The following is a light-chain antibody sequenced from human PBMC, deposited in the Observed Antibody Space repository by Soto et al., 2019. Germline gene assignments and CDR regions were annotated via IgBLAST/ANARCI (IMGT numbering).Light chain of an antibody. J-gene: IGKJ5*01. CDR1: QSVSSSS. CDR2: GAS. Sequence: EIVLTQSPGTLSLSPGERATLSCRASQSVSSSSLAWYQQKPGQAPRLLIYGASSRATGIPDRFSGIGSGTDFTLTISRLEPEDFAVFFCQQYGSSLPITFGQGTRLEIK. CDR3: QQYGSSLPIT. V-gene: IGKV3-20*01.